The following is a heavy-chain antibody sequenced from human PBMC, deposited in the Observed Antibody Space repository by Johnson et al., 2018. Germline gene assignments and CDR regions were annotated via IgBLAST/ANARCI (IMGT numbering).Heavy chain of an antibody. CDR1: GGSISSDY. Sequence: QVQLQESGPGLVKPSETLSLTCTVSGGSISSDYWSWIRQPPGKGLEWIGYIYYSGSTNYNPSLKSRGTISVNTSKDQLSLNLTSVTAADTAVYYCARVAMGRGPGGLYYYYMDVWGKGTTGTVSS. CDR3: ARVAMGRGPGGLYYYYMDV. J-gene: IGHJ6*03. V-gene: IGHV4-59*01. D-gene: IGHD3-10*01. CDR2: IYYSGST.